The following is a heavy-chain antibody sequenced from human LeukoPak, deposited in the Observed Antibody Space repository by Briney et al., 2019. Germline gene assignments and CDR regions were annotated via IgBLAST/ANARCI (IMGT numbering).Heavy chain of an antibody. CDR2: IYYSGST. V-gene: IGHV4-59*12. J-gene: IGHJ4*02. CDR3: ARYDSSGYYSY. D-gene: IGHD3-22*01. Sequence: PSETLSLTCTVSGGSISSYYWSWIRQPPGKGLEWIGYIYYSGSTNYNPSLKSRVTISVDTSKNQFSLKLSSVTAADTAVYYCARYDSSGYYSYWGQGTLVTVSS. CDR1: GGSISSYY.